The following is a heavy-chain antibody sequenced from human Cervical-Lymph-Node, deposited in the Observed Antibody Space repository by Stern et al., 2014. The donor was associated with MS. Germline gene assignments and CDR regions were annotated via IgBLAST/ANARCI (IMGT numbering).Heavy chain of an antibody. V-gene: IGHV1-2*06. CDR2: INAGSGVT. J-gene: IGHJ6*02. CDR3: ARRGMDV. Sequence: QMQLVQSGAEVKKPGASVKISCRTSGYTFTAYYIHWVRQAPGQGLEWMGRINAGSGVTAYAQNFQDRVTMTRDTSINTVYMEMTRLTSDDTAVYFCARRGMDVWGQGTTVTVSS. CDR1: GYTFTAYY.